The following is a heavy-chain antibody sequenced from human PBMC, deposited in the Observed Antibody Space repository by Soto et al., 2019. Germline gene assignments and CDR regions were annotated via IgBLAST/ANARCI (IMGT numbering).Heavy chain of an antibody. CDR3: ARESRLVRVDYYYYYMDV. J-gene: IGHJ6*03. Sequence: PGGSLRLSCAASGFTFSSYWMNWVRQAPGKGLEWVANIKQDGSEKYYVDSVKGRFTISRDNAKNSLYLQMSILRAEDTAVYYFARESRLVRVDYYYYYMDVWGKGTTVTVSS. V-gene: IGHV3-7*01. CDR2: IKQDGSEK. D-gene: IGHD6-6*01. CDR1: GFTFSSYW.